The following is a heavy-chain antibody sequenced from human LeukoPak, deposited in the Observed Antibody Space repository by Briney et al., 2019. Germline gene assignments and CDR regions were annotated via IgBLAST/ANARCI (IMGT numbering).Heavy chain of an antibody. J-gene: IGHJ4*02. CDR3: AKDRGYGDYWADY. V-gene: IGHV3-23*01. CDR2: ISPGGGST. CDR1: GFTFSSYA. Sequence: GGSLRLSCAASGFTFSSYAMTWVRQAPGKGLEWVSGISPGGGSTYYADSVKGRFTMSRDNSKNTLYLKMNSLKAEDTAVYYCAKDRGYGDYWADYWGQGTLVTVSS. D-gene: IGHD4-17*01.